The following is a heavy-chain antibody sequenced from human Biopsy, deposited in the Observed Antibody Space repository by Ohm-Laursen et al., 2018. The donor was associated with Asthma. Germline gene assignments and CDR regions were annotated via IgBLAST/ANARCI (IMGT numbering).Heavy chain of an antibody. CDR2: ISYDGSSI. CDR1: RFTYE. D-gene: IGHD6-19*01. J-gene: IGHJ4*02. CDR3: AREGVAGTHIED. Sequence: SLRLSCAASRFTYEMHCVRQAPGKGLEWVAVISYDGSSIYYADSVKGRFTISRDNSKNTLSLQMNSLTAEDTAVYYCAREGVAGTHIEDWGQGTLVTVSS. V-gene: IGHV3-30*19.